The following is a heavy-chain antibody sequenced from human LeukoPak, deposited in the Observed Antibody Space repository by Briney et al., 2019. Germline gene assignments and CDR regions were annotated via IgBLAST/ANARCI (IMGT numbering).Heavy chain of an antibody. D-gene: IGHD4-23*01. J-gene: IGHJ4*02. V-gene: IGHV4-59*08. Sequence: PSETLSLTRTVSGDSISGYYWSWIRQPPGKGLEWIGYIYYSGKTNYNPSLKSRVTISVDTSKNQLSLKLTSVTAADTAVYHCARHGTGGNGVDYWGQGTLVTVSS. CDR3: ARHGTGGNGVDY. CDR2: IYYSGKT. CDR1: GDSISGYY.